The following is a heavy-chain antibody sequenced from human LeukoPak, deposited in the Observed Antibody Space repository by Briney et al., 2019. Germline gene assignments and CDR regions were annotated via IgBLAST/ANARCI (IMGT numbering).Heavy chain of an antibody. Sequence: SETLSLTCTVSGGSISSGDYYWSWIRQPPGKGLEWFGYIYYSGSTYYNPSLKSRVTISVDTSKNQFSLKLSSVTAADTAVYYCARANDLGHFDYWGQGTLVTVSS. CDR3: ARANDLGHFDY. J-gene: IGHJ4*02. CDR1: GGSISSGDYY. CDR2: IYYSGST. V-gene: IGHV4-30-4*08.